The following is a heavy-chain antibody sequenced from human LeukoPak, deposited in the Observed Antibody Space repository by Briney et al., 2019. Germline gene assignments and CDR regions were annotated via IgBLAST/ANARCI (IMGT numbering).Heavy chain of an antibody. D-gene: IGHD1-1*01. CDR2: SNPNSGDT. V-gene: IGHV1-2*02. Sequence: ASVKVSCKASGYTFTAYYIHWVRQAPGQGLEWMGWSNPNSGDTNYVQKFQGRVTMTRDTSISTAYMELSRLRSDDTAVYYCARERGRYNWNDYWGQGTLVTVSS. CDR3: ARERGRYNWNDY. CDR1: GYTFTAYY. J-gene: IGHJ4*02.